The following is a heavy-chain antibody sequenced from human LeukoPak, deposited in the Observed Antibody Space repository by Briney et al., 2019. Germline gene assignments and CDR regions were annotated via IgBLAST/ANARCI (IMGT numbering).Heavy chain of an antibody. Sequence: PGGSLRLSCAASGFTFSSYSMNWVRQAPGKGLEWVSYISSSSSTIYYADSVKGRFTISRDNAKNSLYLQMNSLRAEDTAVYYCARDPGQGGGNKNEIDYWGQGTLVTVSS. CDR1: GFTFSSYS. CDR3: ARDPGQGGGNKNEIDY. V-gene: IGHV3-48*01. J-gene: IGHJ4*02. D-gene: IGHD4-23*01. CDR2: ISSSSSTI.